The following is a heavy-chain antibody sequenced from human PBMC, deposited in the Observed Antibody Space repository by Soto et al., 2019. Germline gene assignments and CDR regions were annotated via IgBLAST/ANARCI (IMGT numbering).Heavy chain of an antibody. J-gene: IGHJ4*02. Sequence: SVNVSCKASGGTFSSYAISWVRQAPGQGLEWMGGIIPIFGTANYAQKFQGRVTITADESTSTAYMELSSLRSEDTAVYYCARDREDYYDSSGYSDFNSENDYWGQGTLVTVSS. CDR1: GGTFSSYA. V-gene: IGHV1-69*13. CDR2: IIPIFGTA. D-gene: IGHD3-22*01. CDR3: ARDREDYYDSSGYSDFNSENDY.